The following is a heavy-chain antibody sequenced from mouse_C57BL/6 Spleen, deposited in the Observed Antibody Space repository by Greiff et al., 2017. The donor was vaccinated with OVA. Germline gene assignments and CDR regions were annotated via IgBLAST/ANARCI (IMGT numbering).Heavy chain of an antibody. D-gene: IGHD2-3*01. J-gene: IGHJ3*01. CDR2: IYPGSGST. V-gene: IGHV1-55*01. CDR3: ARRWGYYWFAY. Sequence: KQRPGQGLEWIGDIYPGSGSTNYNEKFKSKATLTVDTSSSTAYMQLSSLTSEDSAVYYCARRWGYYWFAYWGQGTLVTVSA.